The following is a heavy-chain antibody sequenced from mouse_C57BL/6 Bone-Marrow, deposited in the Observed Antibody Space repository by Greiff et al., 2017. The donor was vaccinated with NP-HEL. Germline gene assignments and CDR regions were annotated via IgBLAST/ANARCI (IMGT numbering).Heavy chain of an antibody. J-gene: IGHJ1*03. D-gene: IGHD1-1*01. CDR1: GYTFTDHT. CDR3: AHYYGSSYPDWYFDV. CDR2: IYPRDGST. Sequence: VQVVESDAELVKPGASVKISCKVSGYTFTDHTIHWMKQRPEQGLEWIGYIYPRDGSTKYNEKFKGKATLTADKSSSTAYMQLNSLTSEDSAVYFCAHYYGSSYPDWYFDVWGTGTTVTVSS. V-gene: IGHV1-78*01.